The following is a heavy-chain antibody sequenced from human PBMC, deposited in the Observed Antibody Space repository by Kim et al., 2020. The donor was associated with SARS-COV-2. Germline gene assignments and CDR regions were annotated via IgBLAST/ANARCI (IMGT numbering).Heavy chain of an antibody. CDR2: INHSGST. CDR3: ARCRSSPATIAARRFDWFDP. Sequence: SETLSLTCAVYGGSFSGYYWSWIRQPPGKGLEWIGEINHSGSTNYNPSLKSRVTISVDTSKNQFSLKLSSATAADTAVYYCARCRSSPATIAARRFDWFDPWGQGTLVTVSS. D-gene: IGHD6-6*01. CDR1: GGSFSGYY. V-gene: IGHV4-34*01. J-gene: IGHJ5*02.